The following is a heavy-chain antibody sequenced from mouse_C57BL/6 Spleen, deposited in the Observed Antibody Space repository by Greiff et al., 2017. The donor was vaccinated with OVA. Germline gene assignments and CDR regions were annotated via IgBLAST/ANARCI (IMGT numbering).Heavy chain of an antibody. CDR2: IYPGSGST. CDR1: GYTFTSYW. CDR3: ARFSLPYYAMDY. D-gene: IGHD1-2*01. J-gene: IGHJ4*01. Sequence: QVQLQQPGAELVKPGASVKMSCKASGYTFTSYWITWVKQRPGQGLEWIGDIYPGSGSTNYNEKFKSKATLTVDTSSSTAYMQLSSLTSEYSAVYYCARFSLPYYAMDYWGQGTSVTVSS. V-gene: IGHV1-55*01.